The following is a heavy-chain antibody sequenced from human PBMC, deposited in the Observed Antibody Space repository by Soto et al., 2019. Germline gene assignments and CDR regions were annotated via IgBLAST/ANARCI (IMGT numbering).Heavy chain of an antibody. D-gene: IGHD5-12*01. V-gene: IGHV3-30-3*01. CDR2: ISYDGSNK. Sequence: QPGGSLRLSCAASGFTFSSYAMHWVRQAPGKGLEWVAVISYDGSNKYYADSVKGRFTISRDNSKNTLYLQMNSLRAEDTAVYYCARVPPPGYSGYDKYYFDYWGQGTLVTVSS. CDR1: GFTFSSYA. CDR3: ARVPPPGYSGYDKYYFDY. J-gene: IGHJ4*02.